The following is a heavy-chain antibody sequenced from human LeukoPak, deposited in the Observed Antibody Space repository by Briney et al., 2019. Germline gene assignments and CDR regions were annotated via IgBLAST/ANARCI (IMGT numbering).Heavy chain of an antibody. J-gene: IGHJ6*02. CDR2: IYPGDSDT. CDR1: GYDFTIYW. V-gene: IGHV5-51*01. CDR3: ARHVRYTSGWYYYYGMDV. D-gene: IGHD6-19*01. Sequence: GESLKISCKGSGYDFTIYWIGWVRQMPGKGLEWMGIIYPGDSDTRYSPSFQDQVTISVDKSTNTAFLQWSSLRASDSAMYYCARHVRYTSGWYYYYGMDVWGQGTTVTVSS.